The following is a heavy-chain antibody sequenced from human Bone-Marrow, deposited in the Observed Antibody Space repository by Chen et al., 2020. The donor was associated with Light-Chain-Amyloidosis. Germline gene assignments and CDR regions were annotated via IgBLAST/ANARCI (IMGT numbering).Heavy chain of an antibody. D-gene: IGHD1-1*01. Sequence: QVQLQQWGAGLFKPSETLSLTCAVSGGSFSGYYWSWIRQPPGKGLEWIGEINHSGSTNYNPSLKSRVTISVDTSKNQFSLKLSSVTAADTAVYYCARGGSTTGTYYYYMDVWGKGTTVTVSS. J-gene: IGHJ6*03. CDR1: GGSFSGYY. CDR2: INHSGST. V-gene: IGHV4-34*01. CDR3: ARGGSTTGTYYYYMDV.